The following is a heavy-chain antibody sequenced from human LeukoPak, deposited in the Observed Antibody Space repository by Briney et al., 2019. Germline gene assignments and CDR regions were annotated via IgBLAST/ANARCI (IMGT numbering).Heavy chain of an antibody. CDR2: ISSSSSTI. V-gene: IGHV3-48*01. CDR3: ARTTHVAGIDY. J-gene: IGHJ4*02. Sequence: GGSLRLSCAASGFTFSSYSMNWVRQAPVKGLEWVSYISSSSSTIYYADSVKGRFTISRDNAKNSLYLQMNSLRAEDTAVYYCARTTHVAGIDYWGQGTLVTVSS. CDR1: GFTFSSYS. D-gene: IGHD6-19*01.